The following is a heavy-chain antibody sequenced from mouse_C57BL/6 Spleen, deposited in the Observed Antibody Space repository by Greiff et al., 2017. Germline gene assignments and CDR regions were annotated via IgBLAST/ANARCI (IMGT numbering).Heavy chain of an antibody. D-gene: IGHD2-4*01. V-gene: IGHV5-6*01. Sequence: EVHLVESGGDLVKPGGSLKLSCAASGFTFSSYGMSWVRQTPDKRLEWVATISSGGSYTYYPDSVKGRFTISRDNAKNTLYLQMSSLKSEDTAMYYCARPYYDYDGVYFDVWGTGTTVTVSS. CDR1: GFTFSSYG. CDR2: ISSGGSYT. CDR3: ARPYYDYDGVYFDV. J-gene: IGHJ1*03.